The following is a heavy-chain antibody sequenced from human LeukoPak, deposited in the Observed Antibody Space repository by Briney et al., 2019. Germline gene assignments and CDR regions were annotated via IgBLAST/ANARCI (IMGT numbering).Heavy chain of an antibody. D-gene: IGHD5-24*01. CDR3: ARHDKGWPVEFDY. J-gene: IGHJ4*02. V-gene: IGHV4-59*08. CDR2: IYYTGST. Sequence: KASETLSLTCTVSGGSISSYYWSWIRQPPGKGLEWIGYIYYTGSTNYNPSFTSRVTMSVDTSKNQVSLKLRSVTAADTAVYYCARHDKGWPVEFDYWGQGTLVSVSS. CDR1: GGSISSYY.